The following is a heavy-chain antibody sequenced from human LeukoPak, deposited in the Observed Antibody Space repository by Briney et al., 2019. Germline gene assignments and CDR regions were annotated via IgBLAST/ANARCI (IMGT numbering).Heavy chain of an antibody. CDR3: ARGHSSGYVAGQDY. D-gene: IGHD3-22*01. CDR1: RFTFSSYS. CDR2: ISSSSSYI. J-gene: IGHJ4*02. Sequence: GGSLRLSCAASRFTFSSYSMNWVRQAPGKGLEWVSSISSSSSYIYYADSVKGRFTISRDNAKNSLYLQMNSLRAEDTAVYYCARGHSSGYVAGQDYWGQGTLVTVSS. V-gene: IGHV3-21*01.